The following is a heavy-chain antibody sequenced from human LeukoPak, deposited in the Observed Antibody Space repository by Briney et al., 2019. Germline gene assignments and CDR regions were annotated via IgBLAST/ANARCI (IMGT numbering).Heavy chain of an antibody. CDR3: ATGGDLYCTTANCLPFDY. CDR2: IQQNGGGK. Sequence: GGSLRLSCAASGITFDSYWMSWVRQAPGKGLEGVANIQQNGGGKHYVDSVKGRFTISRDSAKNSLYLQMDNLRAEDTAVYYCATGGDLYCTTANCLPFDYWGQGTLVTVSS. CDR1: GITFDSYW. V-gene: IGHV3-7*01. J-gene: IGHJ4*02. D-gene: IGHD2-8*01.